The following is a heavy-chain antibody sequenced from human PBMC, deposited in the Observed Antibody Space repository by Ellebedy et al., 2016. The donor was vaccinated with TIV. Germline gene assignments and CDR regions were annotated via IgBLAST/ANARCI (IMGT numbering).Heavy chain of an antibody. CDR3: ANLSPAGGSGV. D-gene: IGHD3-10*01. CDR1: GFTFKDYI. CDR2: ISGSGGGT. J-gene: IGHJ4*02. Sequence: PGGSLRLSCAASGFTFKDYIMTWVRQAPGKGLEWVSSISGSGGGTYYADSVKGRFTISRDNSKNTLYRQMNSRRAEYTAVHYCANLSPAGGSGVWGQGTLVTVSS. V-gene: IGHV3-23*01.